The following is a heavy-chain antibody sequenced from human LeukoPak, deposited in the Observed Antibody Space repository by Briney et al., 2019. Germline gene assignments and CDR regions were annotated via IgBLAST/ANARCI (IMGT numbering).Heavy chain of an antibody. CDR3: ARVAGAWSLTYYFYY. CDR2: ISDDGSNK. J-gene: IGHJ4*02. Sequence: GGSLRLPCAASGFTFRNYGMHWVRQAPGKGLEWVTVISDDGSNKYYADSVKGRFTISRDNSKNTLFLQMNSLRAEDTAVYYCARVAGAWSLTYYFYYWGQGTLVTVSS. V-gene: IGHV3-30*03. D-gene: IGHD6-19*01. CDR1: GFTFRNYG.